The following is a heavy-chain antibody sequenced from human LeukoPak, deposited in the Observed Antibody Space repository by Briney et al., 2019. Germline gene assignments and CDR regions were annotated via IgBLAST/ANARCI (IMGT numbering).Heavy chain of an antibody. Sequence: GGSLRLSCAASGFTFSTYWMHWVRQAPGKGLVWVSRIKSDGSSTSYADSGKGRFTISRDNAKNTLYLQMNSLRAEDTAVYYCTRDQVYCSGGYCYFEYWGQGTLVSVSS. J-gene: IGHJ4*02. D-gene: IGHD2-15*01. V-gene: IGHV3-74*01. CDR1: GFTFSTYW. CDR2: IKSDGSST. CDR3: TRDQVYCSGGYCYFEY.